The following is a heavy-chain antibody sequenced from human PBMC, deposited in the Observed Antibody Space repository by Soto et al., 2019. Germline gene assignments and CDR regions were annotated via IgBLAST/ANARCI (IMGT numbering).Heavy chain of an antibody. J-gene: IGHJ4*02. CDR3: ARDRRYQLLLGSFDY. D-gene: IGHD2-21*01. CDR2: INADNGKT. CDR1: GYIFTNYA. V-gene: IGHV1-3*01. Sequence: QVQLVQSGAEMKRPGASVKLSCKASGYIFTNYAIHWVRQAPGQRPEWMGWINADNGKTKYSQNFQDRVTITSGTPATTAYMELNSLRSEDTAVYYCARDRRYQLLLGSFDYWGQGTLVTVSS.